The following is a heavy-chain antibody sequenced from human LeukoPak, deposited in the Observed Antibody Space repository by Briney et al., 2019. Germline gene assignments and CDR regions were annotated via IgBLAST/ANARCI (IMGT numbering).Heavy chain of an antibody. D-gene: IGHD3-16*01. V-gene: IGHV4-59*01. CDR3: ARSFYGYFDL. CDR2: IYYSGST. Sequence: SETLSLTCTVSGGSISSYYWSWIRQPPGKGLEWIGCIYYSGSTNYNPSLKSRVTISVDTSKNQFSLKLSSVTAADTAVYYCARSFYGYFDLWGRGTLVTVSS. CDR1: GGSISSYY. J-gene: IGHJ2*01.